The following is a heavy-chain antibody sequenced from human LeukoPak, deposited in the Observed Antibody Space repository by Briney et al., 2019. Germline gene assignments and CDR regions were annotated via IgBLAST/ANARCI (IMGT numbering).Heavy chain of an antibody. J-gene: IGHJ6*04. D-gene: IGHD6-13*01. CDR1: GGSISSYY. CDR2: IYYSGST. V-gene: IGHV4-59*01. Sequence: SETLSLTCTVSGGSISSYYWSWIRQPPGKGLEWIGYIYYSGSTNYNPSLKSRVTISVDTSKNQFSLKLSSVTAADTAVYYCARDRWQQLLPLDVWGKGTTVTVSS. CDR3: ARDRWQQLLPLDV.